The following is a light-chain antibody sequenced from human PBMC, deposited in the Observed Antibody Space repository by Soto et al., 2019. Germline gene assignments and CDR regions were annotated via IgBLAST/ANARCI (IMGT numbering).Light chain of an antibody. V-gene: IGLV1-44*01. CDR3: AAWDDGLNGDV. CDR2: SNN. CDR1: TSNIGSNT. J-gene: IGLJ1*01. Sequence: QSVLTQPPSASGTAGQRVTISCSGSTSNIGSNTVNWYQQLPGTTPRTLIYSNNQRPSGVPDRFSGSKSGTSGSLAISGLLSEDEADYYCAAWDDGLNGDVFGTGTKLTVL.